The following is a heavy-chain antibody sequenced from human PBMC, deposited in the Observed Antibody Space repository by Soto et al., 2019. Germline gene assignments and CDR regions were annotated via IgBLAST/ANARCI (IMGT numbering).Heavy chain of an antibody. CDR2: ISGSGVRT. CDR1: GFTFSSYA. D-gene: IGHD3-10*01. J-gene: IGHJ3*02. V-gene: IGHV3-23*01. Sequence: PGGSLRLSCASSGFTFSSYAMSWVRQAPGKVLECVSAISGSGVRTYYADSVNGRFTISTYNSKNTLYLQMNSLRAEDTVVYYCAKGNRERGAFNIWGKGNMITV. CDR3: AKGNRERGAFNI.